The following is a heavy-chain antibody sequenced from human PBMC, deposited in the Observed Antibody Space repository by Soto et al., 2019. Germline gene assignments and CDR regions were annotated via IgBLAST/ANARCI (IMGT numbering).Heavy chain of an antibody. Sequence: GASVKVSCKASGDTFSSYAISWVRQAPGQGLEWLGGITPMSGTTDYAQKFQGRVTISADKSTGTAYFELSSLTFDDTGVYYCARGVSMAGRPGFFHHWGQGSLVTVSS. CDR1: GDTFSSYA. CDR2: ITPMSGTT. D-gene: IGHD6-6*01. CDR3: ARGVSMAGRPGFFHH. V-gene: IGHV1-69*06. J-gene: IGHJ1*01.